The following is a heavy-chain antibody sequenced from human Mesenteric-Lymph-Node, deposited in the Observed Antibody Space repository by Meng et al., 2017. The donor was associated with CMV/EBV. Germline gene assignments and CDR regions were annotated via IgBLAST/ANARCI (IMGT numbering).Heavy chain of an antibody. J-gene: IGHJ4*02. Sequence: GESLKISCAASGFTFSSYAMHWVRQAPGKGLEWVAVISYDGSNKYYADSVKGRFTISRDNSKNTLYLQMNSLRAEDTAVYYCARGKWELHYWGQGTLVTVSS. CDR2: ISYDGSNK. CDR1: GFTFSSYA. V-gene: IGHV3-30-3*01. D-gene: IGHD1-26*01. CDR3: ARGKWELHY.